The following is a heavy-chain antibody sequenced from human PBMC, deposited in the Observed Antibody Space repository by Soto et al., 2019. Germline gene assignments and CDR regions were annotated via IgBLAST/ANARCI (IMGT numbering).Heavy chain of an antibody. J-gene: IGHJ4*02. CDR1: GYTLTELA. D-gene: IGHD3-3*01. CDR2: FDPEDGET. CDR3: ATGITIFGVVISPLLYY. V-gene: IGHV1-24*01. Sequence: ASVKVSCKVSGYTLTELAMHWVRQAPGKGLEWMGGFDPEDGETIYAQKFQGRVTMTEDTSTDTAYMELSSLRSEDTAVYYCATGITIFGVVISPLLYYWGQGTLVTVS.